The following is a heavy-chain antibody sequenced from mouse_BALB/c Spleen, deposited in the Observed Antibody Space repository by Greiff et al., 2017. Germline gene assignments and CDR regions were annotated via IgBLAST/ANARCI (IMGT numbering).Heavy chain of an antibody. CDR2: ISSGSSTI. J-gene: IGHJ4*01. Sequence: EVNVVESRGGLVQPGGSRKLSCAASGFTFSSFGMHWVRQAPEKGLEWVAYISSGSSTIYYADTVKGRFTISRDNPKNTLFLQMTSLRSEDTAMYYCACNYPYAMDYWGQGTSVTVSS. V-gene: IGHV5-17*02. D-gene: IGHD2-1*01. CDR3: ACNYPYAMDY. CDR1: GFTFSSFG.